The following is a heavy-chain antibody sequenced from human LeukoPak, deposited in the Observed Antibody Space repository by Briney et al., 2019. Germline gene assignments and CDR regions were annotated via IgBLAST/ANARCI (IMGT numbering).Heavy chain of an antibody. Sequence: SETLSLTCTVSGGSISSYYWSWIRQPAGKGLEWIGRIYTRGNTNYNPSLKSRVTTSVDTSKNQFSLKLSSVTAADTAMYYCARQGNGNYDSSGYYPDYWGQGTLVTVSS. CDR2: IYTRGNT. D-gene: IGHD3-22*01. V-gene: IGHV4-4*07. CDR1: GGSISSYY. J-gene: IGHJ4*02. CDR3: ARQGNGNYDSSGYYPDY.